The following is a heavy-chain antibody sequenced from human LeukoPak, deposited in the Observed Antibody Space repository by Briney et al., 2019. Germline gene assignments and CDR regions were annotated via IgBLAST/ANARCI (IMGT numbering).Heavy chain of an antibody. Sequence: PGGSLRLSCAASGFSFSNYAMSWVRQAPGKGLEWVSAISGSGGSTYYADSVKGRFTIPRDNSKNTLYLQMNSLRAEDTAVYYCAKPYDSSGYYFDYWGQGTLVTVSS. D-gene: IGHD3-22*01. CDR1: GFSFSNYA. CDR2: ISGSGGST. CDR3: AKPYDSSGYYFDY. J-gene: IGHJ4*02. V-gene: IGHV3-23*01.